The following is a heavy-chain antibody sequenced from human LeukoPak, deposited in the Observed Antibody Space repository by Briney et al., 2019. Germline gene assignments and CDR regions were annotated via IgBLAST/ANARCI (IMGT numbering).Heavy chain of an antibody. CDR3: ATRAVAGTLFDY. CDR2: FDLEDGER. CDR1: GYTLSQLS. V-gene: IGHV1-24*01. J-gene: IGHJ4*02. D-gene: IGHD6-19*01. Sequence: ASVKVSCTVSGYTLSQLSMHWGRQSPGQGLGWRGGFDLEDGERIYAQKVQGRVTMTEDTSTDTAYMELSSLRSEDTAVYYCATRAVAGTLFDYWGQGTLVTVSS.